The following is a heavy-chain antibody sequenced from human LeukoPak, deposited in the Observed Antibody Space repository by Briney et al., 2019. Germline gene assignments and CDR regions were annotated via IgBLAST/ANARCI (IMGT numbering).Heavy chain of an antibody. D-gene: IGHD3-3*01. J-gene: IGHJ4*02. CDR2: ISSSSSYI. Sequence: GGSLRLSCAASRFTFSSYSMNWVRQAPGKGLEWVSSISSSSSYIYYADSVKGRFTISRDNAKNSLYLQMNSLRAEDTAVYYCAREARGGEYDFWSGPDYWGQGTLVTVSS. V-gene: IGHV3-21*01. CDR3: AREARGGEYDFWSGPDY. CDR1: RFTFSSYS.